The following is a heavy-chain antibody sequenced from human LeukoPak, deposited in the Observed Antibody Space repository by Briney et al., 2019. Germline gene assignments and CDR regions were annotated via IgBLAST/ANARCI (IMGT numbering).Heavy chain of an antibody. Sequence: GGSLRLSCGASGFIFNTYAMHWVRQGPGKGLEWVAFISHDERNKYYADSVKGRFAISRDNTKKMVHLQMNSLPPEDTAVYYCAKGSGGDTAIDYWGQGTLVTVSP. D-gene: IGHD6-25*01. CDR2: ISHDERNK. V-gene: IGHV3-30*18. CDR1: GFIFNTYA. CDR3: AKGSGGDTAIDY. J-gene: IGHJ4*02.